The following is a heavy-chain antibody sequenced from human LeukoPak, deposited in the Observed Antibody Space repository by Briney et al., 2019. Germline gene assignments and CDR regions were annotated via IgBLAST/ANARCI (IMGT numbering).Heavy chain of an antibody. Sequence: ASVKVSCKASGYTFTSYDINWVRQATGLGLERMGWMNPNSGNTGYAQKFQDRVTITRNTSISTAYMELSSLRSEDTAVYYCARRLRGFNWYFDLWGRGTLVTVSS. CDR1: GYTFTSYD. V-gene: IGHV1-8*03. J-gene: IGHJ2*01. D-gene: IGHD4-17*01. CDR3: ARRLRGFNWYFDL. CDR2: MNPNSGNT.